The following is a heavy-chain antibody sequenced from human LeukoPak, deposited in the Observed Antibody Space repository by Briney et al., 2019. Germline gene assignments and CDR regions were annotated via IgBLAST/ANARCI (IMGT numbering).Heavy chain of an antibody. V-gene: IGHV3-30*19. J-gene: IGHJ4*02. D-gene: IGHD5-18*01. CDR1: GFTFNNYG. Sequence: GGSLRLSCAASGFTFNNYGMHWVRQAPGKGLEWVAVISYDGSNKYYADSVKGRFTISRDNSKNTLYLQMNSLRAEDTAVYYCARDRRGYSYGYGTAYFDYWGQGTLVTVSS. CDR3: ARDRRGYSYGYGTAYFDY. CDR2: ISYDGSNK.